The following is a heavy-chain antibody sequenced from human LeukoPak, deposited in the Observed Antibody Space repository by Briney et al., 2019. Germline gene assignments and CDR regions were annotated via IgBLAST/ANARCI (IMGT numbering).Heavy chain of an antibody. CDR3: ARIVVFNKNYGLDV. D-gene: IGHD2-21*01. J-gene: IGHJ6*02. Sequence: GGSLRLSCAASGFPLSSHSMIWVRQAPGKGLEWVSYISGTGNTMYYADSVKGRLTIYRDNARKSLYLQMNRLRGEDTAVYYCARIVVFNKNYGLDVWGQGTTVIVSS. CDR2: ISGTGNTM. CDR1: GFPLSSHS. V-gene: IGHV3-48*04.